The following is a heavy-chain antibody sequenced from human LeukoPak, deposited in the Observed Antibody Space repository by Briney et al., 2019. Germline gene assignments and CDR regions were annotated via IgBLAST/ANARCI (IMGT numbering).Heavy chain of an antibody. J-gene: IGHJ6*03. V-gene: IGHV3-21*01. CDR2: ISTSSSYT. CDR1: GIHFSSYT. Sequence: TGGSLRLSCAASGIHFSSYTMNWVRQAPAKGLEWVSFISTSSSYTYYADSLKGRFTISRDNARNSLSLQMNSLSAEDTAGHYCARAPYSGTYGDTYYYYMDVWGKGTTVTISS. CDR3: ARAPYSGTYGDTYYYYMDV. D-gene: IGHD1-26*01.